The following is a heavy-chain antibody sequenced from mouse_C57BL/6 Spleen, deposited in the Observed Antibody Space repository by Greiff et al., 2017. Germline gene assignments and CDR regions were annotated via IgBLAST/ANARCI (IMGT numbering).Heavy chain of an antibody. Sequence: DVQLQESGPGLVKPSQSLSLTCSVTGYSITSGYYWNWIRQFPGNKLEWMGYISYDGSNNYNPSLKNRISITRDTSKNQFFLKLNSVTTEDTATYYCARVDDYDGGFAYWGQGTLVTVSA. CDR2: ISYDGSN. J-gene: IGHJ3*01. CDR3: ARVDDYDGGFAY. V-gene: IGHV3-6*01. D-gene: IGHD2-4*01. CDR1: GYSITSGYY.